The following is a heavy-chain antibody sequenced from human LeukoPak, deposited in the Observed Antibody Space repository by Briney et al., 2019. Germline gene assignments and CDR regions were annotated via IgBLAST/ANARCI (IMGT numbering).Heavy chain of an antibody. D-gene: IGHD3-22*01. CDR1: GYTFTGYY. V-gene: IGHV1-2*02. Sequence: GASVKVSCKASGYTFTGYYMHWVRQAPGQGLEWMGWINPNSGGTNYAQKFQGRVTMTRDTSISTAYMELSRLRSDDTAVYYRARGAYYYDSSGPFDYWGQGTLVTVSS. J-gene: IGHJ4*02. CDR2: INPNSGGT. CDR3: ARGAYYYDSSGPFDY.